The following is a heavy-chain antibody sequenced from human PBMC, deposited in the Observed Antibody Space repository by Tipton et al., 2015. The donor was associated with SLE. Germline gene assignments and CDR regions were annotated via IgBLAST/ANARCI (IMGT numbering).Heavy chain of an antibody. CDR3: ARREAAYYDKGFQH. CDR1: GGSISSGDYY. CDR2: IYTSGST. Sequence: TLSLTCTVSGGSISSGDYYWSWIRQPAGKGLEWIGRIYTSGSTNYNPSLKSRVTISVDTSKNQFSLKLSSVTAADTAVYYCARREAAYYDKGFQHWGQGTLVTVSS. V-gene: IGHV4-61*02. D-gene: IGHD3-22*01. J-gene: IGHJ1*01.